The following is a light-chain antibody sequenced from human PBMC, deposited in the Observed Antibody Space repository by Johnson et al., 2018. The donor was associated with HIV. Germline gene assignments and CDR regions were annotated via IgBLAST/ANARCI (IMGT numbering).Light chain of an antibody. V-gene: IGLV1-51*01. CDR1: SPNIGNNY. Sequence: QSVLTQPPSVSAAPGQKVTISCSGSSPNIGNNYVSWYQQLPGTAPKLLIYDNNKRTSGISDRFSGSKSGTSATLGITGLQTGDEADYYCGTWASSLSAGGVFGTGTKVTVL. J-gene: IGLJ1*01. CDR3: GTWASSLSAGGV. CDR2: DNN.